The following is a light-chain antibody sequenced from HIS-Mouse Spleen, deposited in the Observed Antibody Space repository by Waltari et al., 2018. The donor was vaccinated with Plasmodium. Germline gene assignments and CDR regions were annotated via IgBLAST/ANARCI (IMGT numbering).Light chain of an antibody. CDR2: EDS. J-gene: IGLJ3*02. CDR1: AMPKKS. Sequence: SYELTQPPSGSVSPGPTARITCSGDAMPKKSAYWYQQKSGQAPVLVIYEDSKRPSGIPDRFSGSSSGTIATLTISGAQVEDEADYYCYSTDSSGNHRVFGGGTKLTVL. CDR3: YSTDSSGNHRV. V-gene: IGLV3-10*01.